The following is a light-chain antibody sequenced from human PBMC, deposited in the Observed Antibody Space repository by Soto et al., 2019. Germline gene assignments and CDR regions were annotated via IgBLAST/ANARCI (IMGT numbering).Light chain of an antibody. CDR2: GAS. Sequence: EIVLTQSPATLSLSPGERATLSCRASQSVSSNLAWYQQKPGQAPRLLIYGASTRATGIPARFSGSGSGTEFTLTISSLQSEDFAVYYCQQYNNWPSTFGGGTKVDIK. V-gene: IGKV3-15*01. CDR1: QSVSSN. CDR3: QQYNNWPST. J-gene: IGKJ4*02.